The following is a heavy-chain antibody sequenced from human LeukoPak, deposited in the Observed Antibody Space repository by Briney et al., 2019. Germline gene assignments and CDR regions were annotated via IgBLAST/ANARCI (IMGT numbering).Heavy chain of an antibody. CDR3: ARGMTYYYDSSALGGYYFDY. CDR2: ISSSSSSI. Sequence: GGSLRLSCAASGFTFSSYSMNWVRQAPGKGLEWVSYISSSSSSIHYADSVKGRFTISRDNSKNTLYLQMNSLRAEGTAVYYCARGMTYYYDSSALGGYYFDYWGQGTLVTVSS. D-gene: IGHD3-22*01. CDR1: GFTFSSYS. J-gene: IGHJ4*02. V-gene: IGHV3-48*01.